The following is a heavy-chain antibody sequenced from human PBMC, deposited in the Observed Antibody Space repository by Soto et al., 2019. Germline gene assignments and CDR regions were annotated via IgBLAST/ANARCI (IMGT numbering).Heavy chain of an antibody. J-gene: IGHJ4*02. Sequence: QVQLVESGVGVVQPGRSLRLSCAASGFTFSSYGMHWLRQAPGKGLEWVAVIWYDGSKKYCEDSVKGRFTISRDNSKNTLYLQMNSLRAEDTAVYYCAREGGYDFLSAYDFDYRGQGTLVTVSS. CDR3: AREGGYDFLSAYDFDY. D-gene: IGHD3-3*01. CDR1: GFTFSSYG. CDR2: IWYDGSKK. V-gene: IGHV3-33*01.